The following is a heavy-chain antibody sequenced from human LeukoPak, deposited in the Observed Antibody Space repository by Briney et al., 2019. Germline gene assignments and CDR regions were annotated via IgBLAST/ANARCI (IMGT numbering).Heavy chain of an antibody. J-gene: IGHJ6*02. V-gene: IGHV4-31*03. CDR2: MHHSGRT. Sequence: PSETLSLTCNVSGASITSGSYFWSWMRQHPGKGLEWIGYMHHSGRTYYNAALKSRVTISVDPSKRQFSLKVTSVTAADTAVYYCARVCGAPAFYYYSIDVWGQGTTVTVSS. CDR1: GASITSGSYF. CDR3: ARVCGAPAFYYYSIDV. D-gene: IGHD3-3*01.